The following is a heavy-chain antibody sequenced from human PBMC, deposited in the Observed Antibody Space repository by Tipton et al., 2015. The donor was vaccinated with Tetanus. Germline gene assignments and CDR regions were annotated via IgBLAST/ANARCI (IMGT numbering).Heavy chain of an antibody. Sequence: SLRLSCAASGFIFSSYGIHWVRQAPGKGLEWVAVSWYDGTDKYYADSVKGRFTISRYNSKNTLYLQMNILRVEDTAVYYCARESCCSCGIFFSGYFVNWGQGTPVILFS. V-gene: IGHV3-33*01. CDR3: ARESCCSCGIFFSGYFVN. D-gene: IGHD2-15*01. CDR1: GFIFSSYG. CDR2: SWYDGTDK. J-gene: IGHJ4*02.